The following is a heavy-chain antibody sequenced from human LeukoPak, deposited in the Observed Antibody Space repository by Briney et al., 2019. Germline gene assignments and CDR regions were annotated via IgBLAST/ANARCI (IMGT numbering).Heavy chain of an antibody. D-gene: IGHD5/OR15-5a*01. CDR2: IYYSGST. V-gene: IGHV4-59*01. J-gene: IGHJ4*02. CDR1: GGSICSYY. Sequence: PSETLSLTCTVSGGSICSYYWSWIRQPPGKGLEWIGYIYYSGSTNYNPSLKSRVTISVDTSKNQFSLKLSSVTAADTAVYYCARVSGDYLGQGTLVTVSS. CDR3: ARVSGDY.